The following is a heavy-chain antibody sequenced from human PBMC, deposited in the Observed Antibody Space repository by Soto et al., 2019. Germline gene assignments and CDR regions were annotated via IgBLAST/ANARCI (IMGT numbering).Heavy chain of an antibody. CDR3: ARDMAVVTHYYYYGMDV. V-gene: IGHV3-30-3*01. J-gene: IGHJ6*02. D-gene: IGHD2-15*01. CDR1: GFTFSIYA. Sequence: QVQLVESGGGVVQPGRSLRLSCAASGFTFSIYAMHWVRQAPGKGLEWVAVISYDGSNKYYADSVKGRFTISRDNSKNTLYLQMNSLRAEDTAVYYCARDMAVVTHYYYYGMDVWGQGTTVTVSS. CDR2: ISYDGSNK.